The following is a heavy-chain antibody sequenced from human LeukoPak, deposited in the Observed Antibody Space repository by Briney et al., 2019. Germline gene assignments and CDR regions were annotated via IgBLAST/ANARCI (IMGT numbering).Heavy chain of an antibody. V-gene: IGHV3-64*01. Sequence: QAGGSRRLSCAASGFTFRSYAMYWVRQAPGKGLEYVSAISSNGDNTYYASSVKGRFTISRDNSKNTLYLQMGSLRVEDMAVYYCARDGVGAYNWFDPWGQGTLVTVSS. J-gene: IGHJ5*02. CDR1: GFTFRSYA. CDR2: ISSNGDNT. CDR3: ARDGVGAYNWFDP. D-gene: IGHD1-26*01.